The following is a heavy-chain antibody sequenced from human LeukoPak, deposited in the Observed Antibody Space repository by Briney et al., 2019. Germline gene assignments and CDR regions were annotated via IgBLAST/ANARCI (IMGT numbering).Heavy chain of an antibody. V-gene: IGHV3-7*01. Sequence: QPGGSLRLSCAASGFTFSTYWMSWVRQAPGKGLEWVANIKQDVSEKYYVDSVKGRFTISRDNAKNSLYLQMNSLRAEDTAVYYCARVQRKYQLPRLNDYDYMDVWGKGTTVTISS. D-gene: IGHD2-2*01. CDR3: ARVQRKYQLPRLNDYDYMDV. J-gene: IGHJ6*03. CDR1: GFTFSTYW. CDR2: IKQDVSEK.